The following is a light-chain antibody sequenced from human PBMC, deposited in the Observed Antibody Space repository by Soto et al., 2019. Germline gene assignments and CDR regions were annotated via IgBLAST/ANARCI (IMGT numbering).Light chain of an antibody. CDR2: GTS. Sequence: EIVLTQSPGTLSLSPGERATLYCRASQGVSTHLAWYQQIPGQAPRLLIYGTSTRAAGIPARFSGRGSGTEFTLTISSLQSEDFAVYYCQQYNNWLATFGQGTKVDIK. J-gene: IGKJ1*01. CDR1: QGVSTH. CDR3: QQYNNWLAT. V-gene: IGKV3-15*01.